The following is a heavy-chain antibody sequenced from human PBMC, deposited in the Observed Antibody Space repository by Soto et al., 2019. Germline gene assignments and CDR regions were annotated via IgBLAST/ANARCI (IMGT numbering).Heavy chain of an antibody. Sequence: QVQLQQWGAGLLKPSETLSLTCAVYGGSVNSGNYYWSWIRQPPGKGLEWIGEMSHSGGTHFNPSLTIRVTISVDTSKNQFSLTMSSVTAADTALYYCARVERWTATTVVDAFDIWGPGTLVTVSS. V-gene: IGHV4-34*01. CDR1: GGSVNSGNYY. D-gene: IGHD1-1*01. CDR3: ARVERWTATTVVDAFDI. J-gene: IGHJ3*02. CDR2: MSHSGGT.